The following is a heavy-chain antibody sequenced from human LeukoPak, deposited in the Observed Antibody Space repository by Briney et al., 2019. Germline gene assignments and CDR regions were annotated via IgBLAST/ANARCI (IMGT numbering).Heavy chain of an antibody. Sequence: GGSLRLSCAASGFTVSSNYMNWVRQAPGKGLEWVSVIYSGGSTYYADSVKGRFTISRDNFKNSLYLQMNSLRAEDTAVYYCAREMVVPAAMGRTYYYYMDVWGKGTTVTVSS. J-gene: IGHJ6*03. D-gene: IGHD2-2*01. CDR2: IYSGGST. CDR1: GFTVSSNY. V-gene: IGHV3-66*02. CDR3: AREMVVPAAMGRTYYYYMDV.